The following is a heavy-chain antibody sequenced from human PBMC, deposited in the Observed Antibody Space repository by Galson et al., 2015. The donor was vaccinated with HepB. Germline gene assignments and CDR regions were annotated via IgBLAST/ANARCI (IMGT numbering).Heavy chain of an antibody. J-gene: IGHJ6*02. Sequence: SLRLSCAASGFTFSTYGMHWVRQAPGKGLEWVAVIWYDGNNKYYADSVKGRFSISRDNSKNTLYLQMSSLRAEDTAVYYCARDSESGVVTAYYYGMDVWGQGTTVTVSS. D-gene: IGHD2-21*02. CDR1: GFTFSTYG. V-gene: IGHV3-33*01. CDR2: IWYDGNNK. CDR3: ARDSESGVVTAYYYGMDV.